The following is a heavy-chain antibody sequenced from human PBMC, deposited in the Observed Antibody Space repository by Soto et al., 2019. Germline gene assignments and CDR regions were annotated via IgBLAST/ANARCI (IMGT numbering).Heavy chain of an antibody. CDR2: ISAYNGNT. J-gene: IGHJ4*02. CDR3: ARDLIEYGSSWYGDDY. V-gene: IGHV1-18*01. D-gene: IGHD6-13*01. CDR1: GYTFTSYG. Sequence: QVQLVQSGAEVKKPGASVKVSCKASGYTFTSYGISWVRQAPGQGLEWMGWISAYNGNTNYAQKRQGRVTMTTDTSTSTAYMELRRLRSDDTAVYYCARDLIEYGSSWYGDDYWGQGTLVTVSS.